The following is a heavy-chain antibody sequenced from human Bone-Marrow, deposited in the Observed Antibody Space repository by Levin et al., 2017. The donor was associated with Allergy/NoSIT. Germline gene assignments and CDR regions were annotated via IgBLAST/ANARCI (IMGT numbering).Heavy chain of an antibody. V-gene: IGHV4-31*03. CDR1: GGSVSGYH. CDR2: IYFLGTT. CDR3: ARDGDDYGYRSEFGSFKI. J-gene: IGHJ3*02. Sequence: PSETLSLTCTVSGGSVSGYHWSWIRQHPAKGLEWIGHIYFLGTTSYNPSLRGRVTISVDTSKNQFSLKLSSLTAADTAVYFCARDGDDYGYRSEFGSFKIWGQGTLVTVSS. D-gene: IGHD5-18*01.